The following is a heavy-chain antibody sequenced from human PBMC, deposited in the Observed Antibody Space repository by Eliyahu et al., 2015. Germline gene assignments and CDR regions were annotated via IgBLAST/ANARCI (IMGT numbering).Heavy chain of an antibody. CDR3: VRSGTSPSMLRSNWFDP. Sequence: EVQLVESGXGLVKPGGSLRLSGAASGFRFRXXDLXWVRQAPGRGLXWVSSITTGSDYIYXADSVKGRFTISRDNAENSLFLQMNSLRAEDTAVYYCVRSGTSPSMLRSNWFDPWGQGILVTVSS. D-gene: IGHD2-2*01. CDR1: GFRFRXXD. CDR2: ITTGSDYI. V-gene: IGHV3-21*01. J-gene: IGHJ5*02.